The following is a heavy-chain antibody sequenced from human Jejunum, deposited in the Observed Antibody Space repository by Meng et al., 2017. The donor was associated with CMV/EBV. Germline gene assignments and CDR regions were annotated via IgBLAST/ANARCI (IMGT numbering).Heavy chain of an antibody. V-gene: IGHV4-30-4*08. D-gene: IGHD3-3*01. CDR3: ARGSIFVSFDS. CDR2: INDTGST. J-gene: IGHJ4*02. Sequence: VQLQESGPRPVHPSQTLSLTCSVSGGSRGSGDYYWSWSRQPPGKGLEWIGYINDTGSTYYNPSLKSRVDISLGTSRNHFSLTLSSVTAEDTAVYFCARGSIFVSFDSWGQGTLVTVSS. CDR1: GGSRGSGDYY.